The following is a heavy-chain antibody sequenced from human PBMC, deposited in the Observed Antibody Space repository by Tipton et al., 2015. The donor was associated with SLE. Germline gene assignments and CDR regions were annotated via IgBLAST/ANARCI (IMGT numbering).Heavy chain of an antibody. Sequence: TLSLTCTVSGGSVSSGSYYWSWIRQPPGKGLEWIGYIYSSGSTKYNPSLKSRVTISADTSKNQFSLKLSSVTAADTAVYYCASSGRERWLQPRDYWGQGTLVTVSS. CDR3: ASSGRERWLQPRDY. D-gene: IGHD5-24*01. CDR2: IYSSGST. V-gene: IGHV4-61*01. J-gene: IGHJ4*02. CDR1: GGSVSSGSYY.